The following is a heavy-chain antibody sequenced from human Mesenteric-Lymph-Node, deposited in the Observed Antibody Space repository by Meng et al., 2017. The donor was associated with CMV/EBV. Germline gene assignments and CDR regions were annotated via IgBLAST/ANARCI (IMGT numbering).Heavy chain of an antibody. CDR1: GLTFSNAW. CDR3: ARDISPGRYYDSSPDY. CDR2: IKSKTDGGTT. D-gene: IGHD3-22*01. J-gene: IGHJ4*02. Sequence: GGSLRLSCAASGLTFSNAWMSWVRQAPGKGLEWVGRIKSKTDGGTTDYAAPVKGRFTISRDNSKNTLYLQMNSLRAEDTAVYYCARDISPGRYYDSSPDYWGQGTLVTVSS. V-gene: IGHV3-15*01.